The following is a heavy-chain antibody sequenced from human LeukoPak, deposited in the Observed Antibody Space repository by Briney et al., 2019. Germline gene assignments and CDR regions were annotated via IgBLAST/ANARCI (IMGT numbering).Heavy chain of an antibody. V-gene: IGHV1-46*01. CDR1: GYTFTTYY. CDR2: INPTGGST. Sequence: GASVKVSCKASGYTFTTYYMHCVRQAPGQGLEWMGIINPTGGSTYYAQKFLGGVTMTRDTSTSTVYMDLSSLRSEDTAVYYCARGTHIDSSGYYAGHFDYWGQGTLVTVSS. D-gene: IGHD3-22*01. CDR3: ARGTHIDSSGYYAGHFDY. J-gene: IGHJ4*02.